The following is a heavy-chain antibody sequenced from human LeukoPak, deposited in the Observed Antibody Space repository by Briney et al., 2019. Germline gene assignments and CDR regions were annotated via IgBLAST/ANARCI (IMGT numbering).Heavy chain of an antibody. CDR3: ARARVGLVTNHYYYYMDV. CDR1: GGTFSSYA. V-gene: IGHV1-69*05. D-gene: IGHD4-11*01. CDR2: IIPIFGTA. Sequence: SVKVSCKASGGTFSSYAISWVRQAPGQGLEWMGGIIPIFGTANYAQKFQGRVTITTDESTSTAYMELSSLRSEDTAVYYCARARVGLVTNHYYYYMDVWGKGTTVTVSS. J-gene: IGHJ6*03.